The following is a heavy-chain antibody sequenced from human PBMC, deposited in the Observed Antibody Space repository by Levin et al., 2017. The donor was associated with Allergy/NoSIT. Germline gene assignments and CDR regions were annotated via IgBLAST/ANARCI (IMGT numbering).Heavy chain of an antibody. J-gene: IGHJ3*02. CDR1: GFTFSGYT. D-gene: IGHD6-6*01. Sequence: GGSVKVSCAASGFTFSGYTLNWVRQAPGKGLEWVSSISSSSTYIYYADSLKGRFTISRDDAKNSLSLQMNSLRVEDTAVYYCASDGSYDTLDIWGQGTMVTVSS. V-gene: IGHV3-21*01. CDR2: ISSSSTYI. CDR3: ASDGSYDTLDI.